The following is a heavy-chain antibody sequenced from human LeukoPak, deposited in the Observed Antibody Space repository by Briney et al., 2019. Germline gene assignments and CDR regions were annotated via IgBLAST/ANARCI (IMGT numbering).Heavy chain of an antibody. CDR2: INSDGSST. CDR3: ARDRGAARPRYYFDY. D-gene: IGHD6-6*01. Sequence: GGSLRLSCAASGFTFSSYWMHWARQAPGKGLVWASRINSDGSSTSYADSVKGRFTISRDNAKNTLYLQMNSLRAEDTAVYYCARDRGAARPRYYFDYWGQGTLVTVSS. CDR1: GFTFSSYW. V-gene: IGHV3-74*01. J-gene: IGHJ4*02.